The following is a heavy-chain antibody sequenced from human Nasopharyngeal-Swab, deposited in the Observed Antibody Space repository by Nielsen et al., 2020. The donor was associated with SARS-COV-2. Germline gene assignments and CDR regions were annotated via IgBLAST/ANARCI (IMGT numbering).Heavy chain of an antibody. CDR2: ISYDGSNK. Sequence: VCFLRLSCSTSCFTFFIYGLHCVGNAPGKWLEWVAIISYDGSNKYYADSLKGRFTISRDNSKNTLYLQMNSLRAEDTDVYYCAKDMDITMLRGVIDYWGQGTLVTVSS. CDR3: AKDMDITMLRGVIDY. J-gene: IGHJ4*02. D-gene: IGHD3-10*01. V-gene: IGHV3-30*18. CDR1: CFTFFIYG.